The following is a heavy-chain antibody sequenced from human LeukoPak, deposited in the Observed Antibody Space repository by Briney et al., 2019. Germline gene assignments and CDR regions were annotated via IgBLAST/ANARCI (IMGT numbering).Heavy chain of an antibody. D-gene: IGHD4-17*01. Sequence: ASVKVSCKASGYTFTGYYMHWVRQAPGQGLEWMGWIDPNSGGTNYAQKFQGRVTMTRDTSISTAYMELSRLRSDDTAVYYCARARGFTVTTYYYMDVLGKGTTVTVSS. CDR2: IDPNSGGT. CDR1: GYTFTGYY. V-gene: IGHV1-2*02. CDR3: ARARGFTVTTYYYMDV. J-gene: IGHJ6*03.